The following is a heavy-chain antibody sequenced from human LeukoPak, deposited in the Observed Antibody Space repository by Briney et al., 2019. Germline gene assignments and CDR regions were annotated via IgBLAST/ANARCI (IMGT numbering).Heavy chain of an antibody. CDR3: ARSGQHLFDF. J-gene: IGHJ4*02. D-gene: IGHD6-13*01. CDR2: ISSDGSIK. Sequence: PGGSLRLSCAASGFTFSSYAMHWVRQAPGKGLEWVAVISSDGSIKYYADSVKGRFTISRDNSKNTLYLQMNSLRAEDTAIYYCARSGQHLFDFWGQGTLVTVSS. V-gene: IGHV3-30-3*01. CDR1: GFTFSSYA.